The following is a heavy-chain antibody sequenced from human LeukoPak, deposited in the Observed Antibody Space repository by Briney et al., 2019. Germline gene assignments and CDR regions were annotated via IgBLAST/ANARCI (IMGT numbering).Heavy chain of an antibody. V-gene: IGHV3-9*01. CDR3: ARRGSSWYLYYYYGMDV. CDR2: ISWNSGSI. J-gene: IGHJ6*02. D-gene: IGHD6-13*01. Sequence: GGSLRLSCAASGFTFDDYAMHWVRQAPGKGLEWVSGISWNSGSIGYADSVKGRFTISRDNAKNSLYLQMNSLRAEDTAVYYCARRGSSWYLYYYYGMDVWGQGTTVTVSS. CDR1: GFTFDDYA.